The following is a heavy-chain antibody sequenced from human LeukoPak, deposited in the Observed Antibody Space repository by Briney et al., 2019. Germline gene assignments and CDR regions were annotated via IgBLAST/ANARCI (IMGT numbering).Heavy chain of an antibody. D-gene: IGHD3-16*01. CDR1: GFTFSDYT. V-gene: IGHV3-21*06. J-gene: IGHJ4*02. Sequence: GGSLRLSCAASGFTFSDYTMNWVRQAPGKGLEWVSSITSWSTYIDYADSVEGRFTISRDNAKNSLYLQMDTLRAEDTALYYCARDLRVSYRPHDCWGQGTLVTVSS. CDR2: ITSWSTYI. CDR3: ARDLRVSYRPHDC.